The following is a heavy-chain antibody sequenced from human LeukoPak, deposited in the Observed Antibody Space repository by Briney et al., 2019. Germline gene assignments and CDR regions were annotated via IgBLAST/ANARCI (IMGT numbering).Heavy chain of an antibody. CDR3: TRGSSWGLDY. CDR2: IYYSGST. J-gene: IGHJ4*02. V-gene: IGHV4-59*01. CDR1: GGSISSYY. D-gene: IGHD6-13*01. Sequence: PSEALSLTCTVSGGSISSYYWSWIRQPPGEGLEWIGYIYYSGSTNYNPSLKSRVTISVDTSKNQFSLKLSSATAADTAIYYCTRGSSWGLDYWGQGTLVTVSS.